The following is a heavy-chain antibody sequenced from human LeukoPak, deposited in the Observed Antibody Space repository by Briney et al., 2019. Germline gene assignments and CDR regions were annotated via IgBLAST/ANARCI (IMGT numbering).Heavy chain of an antibody. J-gene: IGHJ3*02. V-gene: IGHV4-59*12. CDR1: GGSIGSYY. D-gene: IGHD1-26*01. Sequence: SETLSLTCTVSGGSIGSYYWSWIRQPPGKGLEWIGNIDYSGSTIYNPALKSRVTVSVDTSKNQFSLNLTSVTAADTAVYYCARDPLVGATDHDAFDIWGQGTMVTVSS. CDR3: ARDPLVGATDHDAFDI. CDR2: IDYSGST.